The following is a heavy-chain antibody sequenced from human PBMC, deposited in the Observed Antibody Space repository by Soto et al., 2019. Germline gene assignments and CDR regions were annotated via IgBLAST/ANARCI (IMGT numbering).Heavy chain of an antibody. CDR2: ISAYNGNT. V-gene: IGHV1-18*01. CDR1: GYTFTSYG. CDR3: ARDILTGPYYYYGMDV. J-gene: IGHJ6*02. D-gene: IGHD3-9*01. Sequence: QVQLVQSGAEVKKPGASVKVSRKASGYTFTSYGISWVRQAPGQGLEWMGWISAYNGNTNYAQKLQGRVTMTTDTSTSTAYMELRSLRSDDTAVYYCARDILTGPYYYYGMDVWGQGTTVTVSS.